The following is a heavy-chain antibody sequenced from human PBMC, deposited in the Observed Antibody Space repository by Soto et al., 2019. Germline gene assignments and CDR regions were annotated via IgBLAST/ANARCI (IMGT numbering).Heavy chain of an antibody. V-gene: IGHV1-2*04. CDR2: INPNSGGT. J-gene: IGHJ3*02. D-gene: IGHD2-15*01. Sequence: ASAKVSSKASGYTFTGYYMHSPRQAPGQGLEWMGWINPNSGGTNYAQKFQGWVTMTRDTSISTAYMELSRLRSDDTAVYYCARSSGGSFNAFDIWAQGTMVTVSS. CDR3: ARSSGGSFNAFDI. CDR1: GYTFTGYY.